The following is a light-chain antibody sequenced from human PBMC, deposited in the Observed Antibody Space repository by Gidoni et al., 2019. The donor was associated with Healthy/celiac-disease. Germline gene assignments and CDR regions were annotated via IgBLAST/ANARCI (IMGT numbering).Light chain of an antibody. J-gene: IGKJ4*01. CDR2: HAS. CDR3: HQTHSSPFT. CDR1: QSISIY. V-gene: IGKV1-39*01. Sequence: DIQVIQSPSSLSASVVDRLTITCRTSQSISIYVNWYQQRPGKAPKLLIQHASTLQNGVPSRFSGSGSGTEFTLTLSSLQPEDIATYYCHQTHSSPFTFGQGTKVEIK.